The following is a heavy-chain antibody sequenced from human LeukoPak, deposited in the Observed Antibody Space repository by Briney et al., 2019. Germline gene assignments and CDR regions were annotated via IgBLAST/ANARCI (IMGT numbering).Heavy chain of an antibody. CDR1: GFTFSDYD. Sequence: GGSLSLSCAASGFTFSDYDMSWARQAPGKGPEWVSVITESGDDTNYADSVKGRFIISRDNSKNTLFLQMNSLRVEDTAVYYCARDETKGKGTAWFGWVYWGRGTLVTVSS. J-gene: IGHJ4*02. V-gene: IGHV3-23*01. CDR2: ITESGDDT. CDR3: ARDETKGKGTAWFGWVY. D-gene: IGHD3-10*01.